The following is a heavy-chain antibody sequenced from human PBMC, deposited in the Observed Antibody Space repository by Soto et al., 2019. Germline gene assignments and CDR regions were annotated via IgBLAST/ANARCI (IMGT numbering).Heavy chain of an antibody. CDR2: SYCSGST. V-gene: IGHV4-39*01. CDR1: GCSISSGYYY. D-gene: IGHD6-13*01. CDR3: ARQGSSWSIDY. J-gene: IGHJ4*02. Sequence: AETLSLTCSVSGCSISSGYYYWSWIRQPPGKGLEWIGNSYCSGSTYYNPSLKSRVTISVDTSKNQFSLKLSSVTAADTAVYYCARQGSSWSIDYWGQGTLVTVSS.